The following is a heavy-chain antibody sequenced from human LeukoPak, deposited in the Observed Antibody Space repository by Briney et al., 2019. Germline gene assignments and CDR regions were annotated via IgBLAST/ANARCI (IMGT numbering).Heavy chain of an antibody. V-gene: IGHV3-73*01. D-gene: IGHD6-13*01. J-gene: IGHJ4*02. CDR3: ARDMYSTPRGDCFDS. Sequence: PGGSLRLSCAASGFTFSGSSMHWVRQASGKGLEWVARIKSKANNYATEYAASVKGRFTISRDDSMNTAYLQMSSLKIEDTAMYYCARDMYSTPRGDCFDSWGQGTLVTVSS. CDR2: IKSKANNYAT. CDR1: GFTFSGSS.